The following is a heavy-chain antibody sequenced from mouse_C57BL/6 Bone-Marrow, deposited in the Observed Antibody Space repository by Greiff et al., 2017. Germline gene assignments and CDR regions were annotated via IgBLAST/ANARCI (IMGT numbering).Heavy chain of an antibody. Sequence: DVQLQESGPELVKPGASVKISCKASGYSFTGYYMHWVKQSHGNILDWIGYIYPYNGVSSYNQKFKGKATLTVDKSSSTAYMELRSLTSEDSAVYYCARPIYYDYDWYFDVWGTGTTVTVSS. D-gene: IGHD2-4*01. CDR1: GYSFTGYY. CDR2: IYPYNGVS. J-gene: IGHJ1*03. CDR3: ARPIYYDYDWYFDV. V-gene: IGHV1-31*01.